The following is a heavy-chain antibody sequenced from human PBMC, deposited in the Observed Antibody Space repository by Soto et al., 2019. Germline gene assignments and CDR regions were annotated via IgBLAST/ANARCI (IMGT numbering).Heavy chain of an antibody. CDR2: ISDSSSYT. V-gene: IGHV3-11*05. Sequence: QVQLVESGGDLVEPGGSLRLSCAASGFTFCDYYMTWIRQAPGKGLEWVSYISDSSSYTSYADSVKGRFTISRDNAKNSLYLQMNSLRTEDTAVYYCASFKGSSWKDWHFDLWGRGTLVTVSS. D-gene: IGHD6-13*01. CDR3: ASFKGSSWKDWHFDL. J-gene: IGHJ2*01. CDR1: GFTFCDYY.